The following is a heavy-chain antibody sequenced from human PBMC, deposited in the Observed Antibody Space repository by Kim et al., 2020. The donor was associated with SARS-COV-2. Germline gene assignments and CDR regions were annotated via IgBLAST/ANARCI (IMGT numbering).Heavy chain of an antibody. J-gene: IGHJ4*02. CDR1: GYSISSGYY. CDR3: ARGGTTGTTPHDY. D-gene: IGHD1-1*01. Sequence: SETLSLTCTVSGYSISSGYYWGWIRQPPGKGLEWIGSIYHSGSTYYNPSLKSRVTISVDTSKNQFSLKLSSVTAADTAVYYCARGGTTGTTPHDYWGQGTLVTVSS. V-gene: IGHV4-38-2*02. CDR2: IYHSGST.